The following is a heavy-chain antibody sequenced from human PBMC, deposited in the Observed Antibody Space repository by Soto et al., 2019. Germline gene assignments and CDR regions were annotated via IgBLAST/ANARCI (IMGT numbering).Heavy chain of an antibody. CDR3: AGLLVGGYSGYDYGSAWFDP. Sequence: SETLSLTCTVSGASVSSGSYYWGWIRQPPGKGLEWIGSIYYSGSTYYNPSLKSRVTISVDTSKNQFSLKLSSVTAADTAVYYCAGLLVGGYSGYDYGSAWFDPWGQGTLVTVSS. D-gene: IGHD5-12*01. CDR1: GASVSSGSYY. J-gene: IGHJ5*02. V-gene: IGHV4-39*01. CDR2: IYYSGST.